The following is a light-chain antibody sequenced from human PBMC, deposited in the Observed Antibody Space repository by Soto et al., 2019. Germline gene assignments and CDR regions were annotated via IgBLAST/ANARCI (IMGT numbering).Light chain of an antibody. CDR1: SSDVGGHNY. V-gene: IGLV2-14*01. CDR3: SSYSSSGTLFV. Sequence: QSVLTQPASVSGSPGQSITVSCTGTSSDVGGHNYVSWFQQHPGQAPKLLIYEVTTRPSGVSTRFSGSKSGNTASLTISGLQAEEEADYQCSSYSSSGTLFVLGPGIKVTV. CDR2: EVT. J-gene: IGLJ1*01.